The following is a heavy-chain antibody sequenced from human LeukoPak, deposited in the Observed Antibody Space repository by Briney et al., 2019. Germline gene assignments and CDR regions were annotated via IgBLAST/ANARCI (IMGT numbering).Heavy chain of an antibody. CDR2: IYYSGST. D-gene: IGHD2-8*02. CDR3: ARLYGTGGEIDY. CDR1: GGSISSGGYY. J-gene: IGHJ4*02. Sequence: MPSETLSLTCTVSGGSISSGGYYWSWIRQHPGKGLEWIGYIYYSGSTYYNPSLKSRVTISVDTSKNQFSLGLSSVTAADTAVYYCARLYGTGGEIDYWGQGTLVTVSS. V-gene: IGHV4-31*03.